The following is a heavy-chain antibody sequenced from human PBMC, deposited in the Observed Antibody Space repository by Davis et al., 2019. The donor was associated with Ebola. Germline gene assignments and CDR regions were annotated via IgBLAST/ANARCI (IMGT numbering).Heavy chain of an antibody. CDR1: GFTFSSYG. V-gene: IGHV3-53*01. D-gene: IGHD6-13*01. CDR2: IYSGGST. CDR3: ARGGGSSWFAY. Sequence: GESLKISCAASGFTFSSYGMHWVRQAPGKGLEWVSVIYSGGSTYYADSVKGRFTISRDNSKNTLYLQMNSLRAEDTAVYYCARGGGSSWFAYWGQGTLVTVSS. J-gene: IGHJ5*01.